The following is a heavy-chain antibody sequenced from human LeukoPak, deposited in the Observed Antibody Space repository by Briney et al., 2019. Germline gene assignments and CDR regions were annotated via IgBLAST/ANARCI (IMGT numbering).Heavy chain of an antibody. Sequence: SETLSLTCTVSGGSISSGSYYWSWIRQPAGKGLEWIGRIYTSGSTNYNPSLKSRVTISVATSKNQFSLKLSSVPAADTAVYYCARGDDYGGIDFDYWGQGTLVTVSS. J-gene: IGHJ4*02. CDR1: GGSISSGSYY. CDR3: ARGDDYGGIDFDY. CDR2: IYTSGST. D-gene: IGHD4-23*01. V-gene: IGHV4-61*02.